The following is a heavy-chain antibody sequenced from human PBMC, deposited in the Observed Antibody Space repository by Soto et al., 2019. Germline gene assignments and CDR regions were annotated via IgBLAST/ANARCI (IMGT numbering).Heavy chain of an antibody. CDR2: IDPSGGST. Sequence: NLYCKTVGYRYTIDHVGCRSIKNGQGLEWMGMIDPSGGSTSYAQKFQGRVTMIRDASTSTVYMELSSLRSEDTAVYYCARGVVVVPAAIGRRPGYYGMDVWGQGTTV. CDR3: ARGVVVVPAAIGRRPGYYGMDV. CDR1: GYRYTIDH. V-gene: IGHV1-46*01. D-gene: IGHD2-2*01. J-gene: IGHJ6*02.